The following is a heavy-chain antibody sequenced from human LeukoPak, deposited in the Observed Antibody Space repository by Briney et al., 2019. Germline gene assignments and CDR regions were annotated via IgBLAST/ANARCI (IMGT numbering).Heavy chain of an antibody. Sequence: PSETLSLTCTVSGGSISSYYWSWIRQPPGKGLEWIGYIYYSGSTNYNPSLKSRVTISVDTSKNQFSLKLSSVTAADTAVYYCARRVYYYDRSGPGYWYFDLWGRGTLVTVSS. CDR1: GGSISSYY. CDR2: IYYSGST. J-gene: IGHJ2*01. V-gene: IGHV4-59*01. D-gene: IGHD3-22*01. CDR3: ARRVYYYDRSGPGYWYFDL.